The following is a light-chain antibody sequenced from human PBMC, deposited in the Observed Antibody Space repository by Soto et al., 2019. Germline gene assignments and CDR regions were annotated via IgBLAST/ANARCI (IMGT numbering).Light chain of an antibody. CDR2: DAS. Sequence: EIVLTQSPVTLSLSPGERATLSCRASLSVGNNLAWYQQKPGQAPRLLIYDASNRATGIPARFSGSGSGTDFTLTISSLEPEDFAIYYCQQHNNWRYAFGQGTKLEIK. CDR1: LSVGNN. V-gene: IGKV3-11*01. J-gene: IGKJ2*01. CDR3: QQHNNWRYA.